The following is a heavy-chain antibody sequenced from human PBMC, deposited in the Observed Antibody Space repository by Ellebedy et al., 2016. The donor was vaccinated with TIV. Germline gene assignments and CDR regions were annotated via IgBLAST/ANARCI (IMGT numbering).Heavy chain of an antibody. CDR1: GFTVSSYF. CDR3: ARDPGGGGNYGDNWFDP. Sequence: ETLSLTCAASGFTVSSYFMSWVRQAPGKGLEWLSIIYTDGGTNYTDSVKGRFTISRDTSKNTLSLQMNSLRVEDTAVYYCARDPGGGGNYGDNWFDPWGQGTLVTVSS. J-gene: IGHJ5*02. CDR2: IYTDGGT. D-gene: IGHD4-17*01. V-gene: IGHV3-66*01.